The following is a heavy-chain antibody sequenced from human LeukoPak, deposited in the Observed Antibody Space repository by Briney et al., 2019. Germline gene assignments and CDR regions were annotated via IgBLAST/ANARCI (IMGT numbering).Heavy chain of an antibody. D-gene: IGHD2-8*01. CDR3: AKYSCTNGVCCTGDYFDY. J-gene: IGHJ4*02. CDR1: GFTFSSYA. V-gene: IGHV3-23*01. CDR2: ISGSGGST. Sequence: GGSLRLSCAASGFTFSSYAMSWVRKAPGKGLEWVSAISGSGGSTYYADSVKGRFTISRDNSKNTLYLQMNSMRAEDTAVYYCAKYSCTNGVCCTGDYFDYWGQGTLVTVSS.